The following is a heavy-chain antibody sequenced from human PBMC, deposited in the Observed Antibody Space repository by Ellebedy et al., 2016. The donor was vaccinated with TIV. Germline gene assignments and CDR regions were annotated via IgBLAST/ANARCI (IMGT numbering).Heavy chain of an antibody. V-gene: IGHV4-4*08. CDR1: GASMSYNY. J-gene: IGHJ4*02. CDR3: ARAPRYYNFWSGYREHFDS. D-gene: IGHD3-3*01. CDR2: ISDIGTT. Sequence: MPSDTLSLTCDVSGASMSYNYWSWVRQPPGKGLAWIGYISDIGTTNYNPSLKSRVPISIDTSKNQFSLKRKSVTAADTAVYFCARAPRYYNFWSGYREHFDSWGPGILVTVSS.